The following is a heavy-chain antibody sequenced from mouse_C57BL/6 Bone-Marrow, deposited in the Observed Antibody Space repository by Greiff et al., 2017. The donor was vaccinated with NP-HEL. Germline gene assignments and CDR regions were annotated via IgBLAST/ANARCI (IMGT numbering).Heavy chain of an antibody. V-gene: IGHV10-1*01. D-gene: IGHD2-5*01. CDR1: GFSFNTYA. J-gene: IGHJ4*01. CDR3: VRPRYYSNYEDYAMDY. Sequence: EVKLMESGGGLVQPKGSLKLSCAASGFSFNTYAMNWVRQAPGKGLEWVARIRSKSNNYATYYADSVKDRFTISRDDSESMLYLQMNNLKTEDTAMYYCVRPRYYSNYEDYAMDYWGQGTSVTVSS. CDR2: IRSKSNNYAT.